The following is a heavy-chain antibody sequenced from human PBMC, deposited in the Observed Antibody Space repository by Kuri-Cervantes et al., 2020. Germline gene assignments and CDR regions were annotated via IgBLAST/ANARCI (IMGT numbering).Heavy chain of an antibody. D-gene: IGHD3-22*01. J-gene: IGHJ4*02. CDR2: ISSSSSTI. CDR3: ARDSSYDSSGYYYPEYYFDY. V-gene: IGHV3-48*02. CDR1: GFTFSSYS. Sequence: GESLKISCAASGFTFSSYSMNWVRQAPGKGLEWDSYISSSSSTIYYADSVKGRFTISGDNAKNSLYLQMNSLRDEDTAVYYCARDSSYDSSGYYYPEYYFDYWGQGTLVTVSS.